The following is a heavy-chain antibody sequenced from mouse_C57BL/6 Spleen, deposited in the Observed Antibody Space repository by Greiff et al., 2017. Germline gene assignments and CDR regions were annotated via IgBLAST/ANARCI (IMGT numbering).Heavy chain of an antibody. D-gene: IGHD2-4*01. J-gene: IGHJ2*02. CDR2: IDPSDSYT. V-gene: IGHV1-69*01. CDR3: ARYYDYSFDY. Sequence: QVQLQQPGAELVMPGASVKLSCKASGYTFTSYWMHWVKQRPGQGLEWIGEIDPSDSYTNYNQKFKGKSTLTVDKSSSTAYMQLCSLTSEDSAVYYCARYYDYSFDYWGQGTSLTVSS. CDR1: GYTFTSYW.